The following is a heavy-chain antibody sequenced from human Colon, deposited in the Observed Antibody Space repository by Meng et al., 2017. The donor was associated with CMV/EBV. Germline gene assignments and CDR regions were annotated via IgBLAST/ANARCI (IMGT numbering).Heavy chain of an antibody. Sequence: LSLPCVASAFPFDSAWLGRVRQAPGTGLEWIARIRSTPDGGTIDYAAPVKGRFTISRDDSKNTLFLQMSSLMNEDTAVYYCVTRGDGWWGQGTLVTVSS. CDR2: IRSTPDGGTI. D-gene: IGHD2-2*01. V-gene: IGHV3-15*01. CDR1: AFPFDSAW. CDR3: VTRGDGW. J-gene: IGHJ4*02.